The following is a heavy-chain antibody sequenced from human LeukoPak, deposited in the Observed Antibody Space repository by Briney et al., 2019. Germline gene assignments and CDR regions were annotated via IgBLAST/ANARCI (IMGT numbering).Heavy chain of an antibody. D-gene: IGHD3-9*01. CDR3: ARGGYDILTGYYPRLKNGPPYFDY. CDR1: GGSFSGYY. CDR2: INHSGST. J-gene: IGHJ4*02. V-gene: IGHV4-34*01. Sequence: SETLSLTCAVYGGSFSGYYWSWIRQPPGKGLEWIGEINHSGSTNYNPSLKNRVTISVDTSKNQFSLKLSSVTAADTAVYYCARGGYDILTGYYPRLKNGPPYFDYWGQGTLVTVSS.